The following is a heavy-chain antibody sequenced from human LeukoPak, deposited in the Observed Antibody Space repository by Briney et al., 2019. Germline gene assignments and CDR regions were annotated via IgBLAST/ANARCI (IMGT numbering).Heavy chain of an antibody. D-gene: IGHD5-18*01. V-gene: IGHV3-74*01. CDR1: GFTFSNFW. CDR3: ARDAVDTANAV. CDR2: IKPDGSYT. Sequence: GGSLRLSCAASGFTFSNFWMHWVRQAPGEGLVWVSRIKPDGSYTTYADSVKGRFTISRDNAKNTLYLQMNSLRAEDTAVYYCARDAVDTANAVWGQGTTVTVSS. J-gene: IGHJ6*02.